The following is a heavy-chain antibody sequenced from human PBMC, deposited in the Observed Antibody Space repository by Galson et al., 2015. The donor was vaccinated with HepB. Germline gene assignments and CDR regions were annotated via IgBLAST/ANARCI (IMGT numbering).Heavy chain of an antibody. CDR3: AKDFWAHYGSGI. D-gene: IGHD3-10*01. Sequence: SLRLSCAASGFTFSSYGMHWVRQAPGKGLEWVAVISYDGSNKYYADSVKGRFTISRDNSKNTLYLQMNSLRAEDTAVYYCAKDFWAHYGSGIWGQGTMVTVSS. J-gene: IGHJ3*02. CDR1: GFTFSSYG. V-gene: IGHV3-30*18. CDR2: ISYDGSNK.